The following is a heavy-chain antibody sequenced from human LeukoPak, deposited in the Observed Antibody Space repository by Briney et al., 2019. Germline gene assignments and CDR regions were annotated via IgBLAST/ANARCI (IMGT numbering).Heavy chain of an antibody. D-gene: IGHD3-10*01. V-gene: IGHV4-34*09. J-gene: IGHJ5*02. CDR3: ARSTTMFRGVINWFDP. Sequence: PSETLSLTCAVYGGSFSGYYWSWIRQPPGKGLEWIGEINHSGSTYYNPSLKSRVTISVDTSKNQFSLKLSSVTAADTAVYYCARSTTMFRGVINWFDPWGQGTLVTVSS. CDR1: GGSFSGYY. CDR2: INHSGST.